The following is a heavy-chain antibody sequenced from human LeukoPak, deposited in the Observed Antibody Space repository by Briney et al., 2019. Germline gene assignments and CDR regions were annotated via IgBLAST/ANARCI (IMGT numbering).Heavy chain of an antibody. CDR1: GGSFSGNC. V-gene: IGHV4-34*01. CDR2: INHSGST. Sequence: SETLSLTCAFYGGSFSGNCWSWIRQPPGKGLEWIGEINHSGSTNYNPSLKSRVTISEDTSKNLFSLKLSSVTAADTAVYYCARDIRGYSYGSHWYFDLWGRGTLVTVSS. D-gene: IGHD5-18*01. J-gene: IGHJ2*01. CDR3: ARDIRGYSYGSHWYFDL.